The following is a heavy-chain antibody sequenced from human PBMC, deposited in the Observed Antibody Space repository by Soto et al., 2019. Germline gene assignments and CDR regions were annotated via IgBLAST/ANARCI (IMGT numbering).Heavy chain of an antibody. V-gene: IGHV1-18*04. CDR3: ARGKRGYNWTCGHWRDY. D-gene: IGHD1-20*01. Sequence: ASVKVSCKASGYTFTSYGISWVRQAPGQGLEWMGWISAYNGNTNYAQKLQGRVTMTTDTSTSTAYMELRSLRSDDTAAYYCARGKRGYNWTCGHWRDYRRKRTLFT. CDR2: ISAYNGNT. CDR1: GYTFTSYG. J-gene: IGHJ4*02.